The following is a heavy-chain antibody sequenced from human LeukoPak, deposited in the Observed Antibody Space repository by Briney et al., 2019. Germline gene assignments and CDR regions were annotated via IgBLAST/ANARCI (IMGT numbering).Heavy chain of an antibody. D-gene: IGHD4-17*01. Sequence: ASVKVSCKASGYTFTSYGIRWVRQAPGQGLEWMGWISAYHGNTNYAQKLQGSVTMTTDTSTSTAYMELRSLRSDDTAVYYCARDTQDYGDYAPWFDPWGQGTLVPVSS. V-gene: IGHV1-18*01. CDR2: ISAYHGNT. J-gene: IGHJ5*02. CDR1: GYTFTSYG. CDR3: ARDTQDYGDYAPWFDP.